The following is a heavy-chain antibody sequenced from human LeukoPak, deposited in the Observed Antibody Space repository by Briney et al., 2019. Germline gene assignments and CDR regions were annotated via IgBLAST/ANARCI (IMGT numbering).Heavy chain of an antibody. Sequence: SETLSLTCAVYGGSFSGFSWTWIRQTPGKGLKCIGQINHSGSTKYNPSLKSRVTMSADTSKNQFSLKLSSVTAADTAVYFCARGAHCTSDDCYNWFDPWGQGTRVTVSS. V-gene: IGHV4-34*01. CDR2: INHSGST. D-gene: IGHD2-8*02. CDR1: GGSFSGFS. J-gene: IGHJ5*02. CDR3: ARGAHCTSDDCYNWFDP.